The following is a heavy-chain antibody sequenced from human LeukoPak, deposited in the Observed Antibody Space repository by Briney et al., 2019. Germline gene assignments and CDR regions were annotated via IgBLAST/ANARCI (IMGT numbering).Heavy chain of an antibody. V-gene: IGHV4-34*01. Sequence: SETLSLTCAVYGGSFSGYYWSWIRQPPGKGLEWIGEINHSGSTNYNPSLKSRVTISVDTSKNQFSLKLSSVTAADTAVYYCASWDSSAPRAFDIWGQGTMVTVSS. J-gene: IGHJ3*02. CDR2: INHSGST. D-gene: IGHD3-22*01. CDR1: GGSFSGYY. CDR3: ASWDSSAPRAFDI.